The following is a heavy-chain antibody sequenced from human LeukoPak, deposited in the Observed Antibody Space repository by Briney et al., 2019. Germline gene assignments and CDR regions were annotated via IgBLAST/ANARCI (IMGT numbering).Heavy chain of an antibody. CDR2: ISGFRGNT. D-gene: IGHD3-22*01. CDR3: ARDFLSYDGTENHYDDTFDI. CDR1: GYTFSTYG. V-gene: IGHV1-18*01. Sequence: ASVKVSRKASGYTFSTYGLSWVRQAPGQGLEWMGWISGFRGNTNYAQKFQGRVTMTTDTSTTTAYMELRSLSSGDTAVYFCARDFLSYDGTENHYDDTFDIWGQGTMVTVSS. J-gene: IGHJ3*02.